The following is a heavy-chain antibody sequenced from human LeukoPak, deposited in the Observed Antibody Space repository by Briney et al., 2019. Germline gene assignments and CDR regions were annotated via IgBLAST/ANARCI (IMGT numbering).Heavy chain of an antibody. V-gene: IGHV1-18*01. CDR2: ISAYNGNT. Sequence: ASVKVSCKASGYTFTSYGISWVRQAPGQGLEWMGWISAYNGNTNYAQKLQGRVTMTTDTSTSTAYMELRSLRSDDTAVYYCARDLLNTFGGVIVLSYYYYGMDVWGQGTTVTVSS. CDR3: ARDLLNTFGGVIVLSYYYYGMDV. D-gene: IGHD3-16*02. CDR1: GYTFTSYG. J-gene: IGHJ6*02.